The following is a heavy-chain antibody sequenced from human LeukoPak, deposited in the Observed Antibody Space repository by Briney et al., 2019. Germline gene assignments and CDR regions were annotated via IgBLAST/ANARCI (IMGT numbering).Heavy chain of an antibody. Sequence: RPSETLSLTCTVSGGSISSSNYYWGWIRQPPGKGLEWIGSIYYSGSTYYNLSLKSRVTISVDTSKNQSSLKLSSVTAADTAVYYCARHTTPYYGMDVWGQGTTVTVSS. V-gene: IGHV4-39*01. J-gene: IGHJ6*02. CDR3: ARHTTPYYGMDV. CDR1: GGSISSSNYY. D-gene: IGHD2-15*01. CDR2: IYYSGST.